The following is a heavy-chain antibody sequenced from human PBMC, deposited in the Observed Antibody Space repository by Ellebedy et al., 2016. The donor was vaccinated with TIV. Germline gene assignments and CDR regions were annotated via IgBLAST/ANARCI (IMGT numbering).Heavy chain of an antibody. CDR3: GARKNWNDEY. Sequence: AASVKVSCKASGFTFSNSAVQWVRQARGQRLEWIGWIVVGSGNTNYAQKFQDRVTITRDMSTSTAYMELSSLRSEDTAIYYCGARKNWNDEYWGQGTLLTVSS. V-gene: IGHV1-58*01. CDR1: GFTFSNSA. J-gene: IGHJ4*02. D-gene: IGHD1-1*01. CDR2: IVVGSGNT.